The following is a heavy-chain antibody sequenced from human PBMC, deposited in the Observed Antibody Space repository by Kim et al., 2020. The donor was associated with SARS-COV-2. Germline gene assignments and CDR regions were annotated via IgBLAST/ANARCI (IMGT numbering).Heavy chain of an antibody. CDR2: IYYSGST. CDR3: ARVGTYPDDLFSFSGSYGLGYFDY. Sequence: SETLSLTCTVSGGSISSYYWSWIRQPPGKGLEWIGYIYYSGSTNYNPSLKSRVTISVDTSKNQFSLKLSSVTAADTAVYYCARVGTYPDDLFSFSGSYGLGYFDYWGQGTLVTVSS. V-gene: IGHV4-59*13. D-gene: IGHD3-10*01. J-gene: IGHJ4*02. CDR1: GGSISSYY.